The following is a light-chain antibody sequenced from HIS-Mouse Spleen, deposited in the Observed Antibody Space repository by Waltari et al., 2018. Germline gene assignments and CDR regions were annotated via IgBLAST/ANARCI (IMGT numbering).Light chain of an antibody. CDR2: AAS. V-gene: IGKV1-8*01. J-gene: IGKJ1*01. Sequence: AIRMTQSPSSFSASIGDRVTITCRASQGISSYLAWYQQKPGKAPKLLIYAASTLQSGVPSRFSGSGSGTDFTLTISCLQSEDFATYYCQQYYSYPWTFGQGTTV. CDR1: QGISSY. CDR3: QQYYSYPWT.